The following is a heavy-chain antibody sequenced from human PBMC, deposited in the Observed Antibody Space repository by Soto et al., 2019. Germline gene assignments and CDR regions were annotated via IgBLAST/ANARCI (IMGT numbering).Heavy chain of an antibody. CDR3: ARSRRGLKNWFDP. D-gene: IGHD4-17*01. V-gene: IGHV4-31*03. CDR1: GGSISSGGYY. J-gene: IGHJ5*02. Sequence: QVQLQESGPGLVKPSQTLSLTCTVSGGSISSGGYYWSWIRQHPGKGLEWIGYIYYSGSTYYNPSRTSRVTISVDTSRNQFSLKLSSVTAADTAVYYCARSRRGLKNWFDPWGQGTLVTVSS. CDR2: IYYSGST.